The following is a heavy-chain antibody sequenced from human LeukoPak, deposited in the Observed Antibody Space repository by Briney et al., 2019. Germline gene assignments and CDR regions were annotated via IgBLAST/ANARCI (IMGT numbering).Heavy chain of an antibody. Sequence: PGGSLRLSCAASGFTFSSHGMNWVRQAPGKGLEWVSGISPSGGITYYTDSVKGRFTISRDNAKNSLYLQMNSLRAEDTALYYCARGIGSTYFRQSPHNYYMDVRGKGTTVTVSS. J-gene: IGHJ6*03. D-gene: IGHD2-2*01. V-gene: IGHV3-23*01. CDR3: ARGIGSTYFRQSPHNYYMDV. CDR2: ISPSGGIT. CDR1: GFTFSSHG.